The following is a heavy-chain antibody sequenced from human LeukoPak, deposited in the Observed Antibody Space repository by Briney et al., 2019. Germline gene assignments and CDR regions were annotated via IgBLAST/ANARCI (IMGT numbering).Heavy chain of an antibody. J-gene: IGHJ5*02. CDR3: ARGSYDILTGYYKPPPDVSWFDP. CDR1: GGSFSVYY. CDR2: INHSGST. Sequence: PSETLSLTCAVYGGSFSVYYWSWIREPPGKGLEWMGEINHSGSTNYTPPLQSRVTISVDTSKNQFSLKLSSVTAADTAVYYCARGSYDILTGYYKPPPDVSWFDPWGQGTLVTVSS. D-gene: IGHD3-9*01. V-gene: IGHV4-34*01.